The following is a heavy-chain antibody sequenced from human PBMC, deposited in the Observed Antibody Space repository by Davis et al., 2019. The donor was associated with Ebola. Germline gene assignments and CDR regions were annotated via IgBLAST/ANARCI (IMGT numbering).Heavy chain of an antibody. D-gene: IGHD4-23*01. J-gene: IGHJ4*02. CDR1: GYTFTSYY. CDR2: INPSDGST. Sequence: ASVKVSCKASGYTFTSYYMHWVRQAPGQGLEWMGIINPSDGSTAYAQKFQGRVTMTRDTSTSTVYMDLSSLRSDDTALYYCAREVNGGLDLWGQGTLVTVSS. CDR3: AREVNGGLDL. V-gene: IGHV1-46*01.